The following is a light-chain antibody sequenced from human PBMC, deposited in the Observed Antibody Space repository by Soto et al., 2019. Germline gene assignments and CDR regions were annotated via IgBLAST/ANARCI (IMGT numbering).Light chain of an antibody. V-gene: IGKV3-20*01. Sequence: ETVLTQSPGTLSLSPGERATLSCRASQSFTNSYLAWYQQKPGQAPRLLIYAASNSATGIPDMFSGSASGTDFTLTISRLEPEDFAVECCQQYGNSLTWTFGQGTKVEIK. CDR3: QQYGNSLTWT. CDR1: QSFTNSY. J-gene: IGKJ1*01. CDR2: AAS.